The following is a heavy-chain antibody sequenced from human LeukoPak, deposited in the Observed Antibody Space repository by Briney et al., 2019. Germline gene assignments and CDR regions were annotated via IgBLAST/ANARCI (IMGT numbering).Heavy chain of an antibody. CDR3: ARRNYDSSGYASFDY. CDR2: IYYSGST. CDR1: GGSISSSSYY. J-gene: IGHJ4*02. D-gene: IGHD3-22*01. V-gene: IGHV4-39*01. Sequence: SGTLSLTCTVSGGSISSSSYYWGWIRQPPGKGLEWIGSIYYSGSTYYNPSLKSRVTISVDTSKNQFSLKLSSVTAADTAAYYCARRNYDSSGYASFDYWGQGTLVTVSS.